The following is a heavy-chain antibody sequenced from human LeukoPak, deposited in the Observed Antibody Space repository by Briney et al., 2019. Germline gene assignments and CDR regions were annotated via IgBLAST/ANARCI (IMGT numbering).Heavy chain of an antibody. V-gene: IGHV1-69*04. CDR1: GGTFSSYA. Sequence: SVKVSCKAYGGTFSSYAISWVRQAPGQGLEWMGRIIPILGIANYAQKFQGRVTITADKSTSTAYMELSSLRSEDTAVYYCARTGYSSNWYSGFDYWGQGTLVTVSS. D-gene: IGHD6-13*01. CDR3: ARTGYSSNWYSGFDY. CDR2: IIPILGIA. J-gene: IGHJ4*02.